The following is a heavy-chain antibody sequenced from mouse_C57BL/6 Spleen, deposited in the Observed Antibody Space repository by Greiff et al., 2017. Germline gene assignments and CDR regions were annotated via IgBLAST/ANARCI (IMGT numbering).Heavy chain of an antibody. J-gene: IGHJ2*01. Sequence: VQLQQPGAELVKPGASVKLSCKASGYTFTSYWMQWVKQRPGQGLEWIGEIDPSDSYTNYNQKFKGKATLTVDTSSSTAYMQLSSLTSEDSAVYYCARFDYDRSFDYWGQGTTLTVSS. CDR2: IDPSDSYT. CDR3: ARFDYDRSFDY. CDR1: GYTFTSYW. D-gene: IGHD2-4*01. V-gene: IGHV1-50*01.